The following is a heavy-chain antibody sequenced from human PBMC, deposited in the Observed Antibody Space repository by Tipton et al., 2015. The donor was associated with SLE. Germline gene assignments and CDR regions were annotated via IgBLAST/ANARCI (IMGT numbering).Heavy chain of an antibody. Sequence: SLRLSCAASGFTFSSYGIHWVRQAPGKGLEWVAFIRYDGSNKYYADSVKGRFTISRDNSKNTLYLQMNSLRAEDTAVYCCAKDLHSSGPGAFDIWGQGTMVTVSS. V-gene: IGHV3-30*02. J-gene: IGHJ3*02. D-gene: IGHD3-22*01. CDR1: GFTFSSYG. CDR3: AKDLHSSGPGAFDI. CDR2: IRYDGSNK.